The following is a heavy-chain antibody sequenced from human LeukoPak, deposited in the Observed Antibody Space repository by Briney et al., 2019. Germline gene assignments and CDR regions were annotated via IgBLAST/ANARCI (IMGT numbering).Heavy chain of an antibody. D-gene: IGHD4-17*01. CDR3: GRDPNGDYVGAFDF. CDR1: GFTFTNYA. CDR2: IRGSGEGT. Sequence: GGSLRLSCEGSGFTFTNYALTWVRQAPGEGLEWVSSIRGSGEGTSYADSVKGRFTMSRDNSKSTLYLQMNSLRAGDTAVYYCGRDPNGDYVGAFDFWGQGTLVTVSS. V-gene: IGHV3-23*01. J-gene: IGHJ3*01.